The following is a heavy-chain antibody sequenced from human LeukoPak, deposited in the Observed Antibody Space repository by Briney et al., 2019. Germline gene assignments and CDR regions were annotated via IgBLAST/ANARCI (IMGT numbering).Heavy chain of an antibody. V-gene: IGHV1-8*01. CDR1: GYTFTSYD. J-gene: IGHJ5*02. Sequence: ASVKVSCKASGYTFTSYDINWVRQATGQGLEWMGWMNPNSGNTGYAQKFQGRVTMTRNTSIGTAYMELSSLRSEDTAVYYCARGRRSSGYRRTNWFDPWGQGTLVTVSS. CDR2: MNPNSGNT. CDR3: ARGRRSSGYRRTNWFDP. D-gene: IGHD6-19*01.